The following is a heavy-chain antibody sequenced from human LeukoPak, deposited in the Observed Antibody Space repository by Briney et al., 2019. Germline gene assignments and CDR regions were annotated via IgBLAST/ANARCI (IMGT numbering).Heavy chain of an antibody. CDR3: ASLVGATTYYYYMDV. D-gene: IGHD1-26*01. CDR2: IYHSGST. CDR1: GYSISSGYY. V-gene: IGHV4-38-2*01. J-gene: IGHJ6*03. Sequence: PSETLSLTYAVSGYSISSGYYWGWIRQPPGKGVEWIGSIYHSGSTYYNPSLKSRATISVDTSKNQFSLKLSSVAAADTAVYYCASLVGATTYYYYMDVWGKGTTVTVSS.